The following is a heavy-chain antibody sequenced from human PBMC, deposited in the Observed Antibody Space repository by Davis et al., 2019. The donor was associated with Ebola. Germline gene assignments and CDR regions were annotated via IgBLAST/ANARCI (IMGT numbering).Heavy chain of an antibody. D-gene: IGHD5-12*01. V-gene: IGHV3-11*01. J-gene: IGHJ6*02. CDR3: ARGYSGYDRSYGMDV. CDR1: GFTFSDYY. CDR2: ISSSGSTI. Sequence: GESLKISCAASGFTFSDYYMSWIRQAPGKGLEWVSYISSSGSTIYYADSVRGRFTISRDNAKNSLYLQMNSLRAEDTAVYYCARGYSGYDRSYGMDVWGQGTTVTVSS.